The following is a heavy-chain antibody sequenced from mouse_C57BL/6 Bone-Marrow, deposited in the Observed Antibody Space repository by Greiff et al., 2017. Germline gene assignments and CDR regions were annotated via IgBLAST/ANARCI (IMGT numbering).Heavy chain of an antibody. Sequence: QVQLKQPGAELVKPGASVKLSCKASGYTFTSYWMHWVKQRPGRGLEWIGRIDPNSGGTKYNEKFKSKATLTVDKPSSTAYMQLSSLTSEDSAVYYCARYGYEEGIYAMDYWGQGTSVTVSS. CDR3: ARYGYEEGIYAMDY. CDR2: IDPNSGGT. CDR1: GYTFTSYW. D-gene: IGHD2-2*01. J-gene: IGHJ4*01. V-gene: IGHV1-72*01.